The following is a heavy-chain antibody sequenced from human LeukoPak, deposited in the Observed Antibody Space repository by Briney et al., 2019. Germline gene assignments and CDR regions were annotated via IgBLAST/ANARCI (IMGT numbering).Heavy chain of an antibody. D-gene: IGHD3-10*01. Sequence: GGSLRLSCAASGFTFSSYSMNWVCQAPGKGLEWVSSISSSSSYIYYADSVKGRFTISRDNAKNSLYLQMNRLRAEDTAVYYCASCLWFGELYRFDPWGQGTLVTVSS. CDR3: ASCLWFGELYRFDP. CDR1: GFTFSSYS. CDR2: ISSSSSYI. J-gene: IGHJ5*02. V-gene: IGHV3-21*01.